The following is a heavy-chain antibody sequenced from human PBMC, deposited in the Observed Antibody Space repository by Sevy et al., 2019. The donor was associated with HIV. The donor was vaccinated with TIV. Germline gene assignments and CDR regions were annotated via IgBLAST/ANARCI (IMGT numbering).Heavy chain of an antibody. D-gene: IGHD2-2*01. CDR2: IKSKTDGGTT. J-gene: IGHJ4*02. Sequence: GGSLRLSCVASGFTFSNAWISWVRQAPGKGLDWVGRIKSKTDGGTTDYAAPVKSRLTISRDDAKNTLYLQMNSLKTEDTAVYYCTDIVVVLAELGGQGTLVTVSS. CDR1: GFTFSNAW. CDR3: TDIVVVLAEL. V-gene: IGHV3-15*01.